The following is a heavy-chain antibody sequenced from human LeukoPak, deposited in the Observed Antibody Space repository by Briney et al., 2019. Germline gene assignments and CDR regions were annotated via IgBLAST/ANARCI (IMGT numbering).Heavy chain of an antibody. V-gene: IGHV3-74*01. J-gene: IGHJ1*01. CDR3: ARGSCSSEYFQH. Sequence: GGSLRLSCAASGFTFSSYWMHWVRQAPGKGLVWVSRINTDGSSTSYADSVKGRFTISRDNAKNTLYLQMNSLRAEDTAVYYCARGSCSSEYFQHWGQGTLVTVSS. CDR1: GFTFSSYW. D-gene: IGHD2-15*01. CDR2: INTDGSST.